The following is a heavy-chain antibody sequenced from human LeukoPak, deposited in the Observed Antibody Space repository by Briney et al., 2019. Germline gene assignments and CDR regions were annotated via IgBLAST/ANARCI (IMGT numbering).Heavy chain of an antibody. V-gene: IGHV1-18*01. CDR2: ISTYNGNT. J-gene: IGHJ4*02. D-gene: IGHD3-22*01. CDR3: ARGLDYYDSSGYYY. Sequence: ASVKVSCKASGYTFNSFGISWVRQAPGQGLEWMGWISTYNGNTHHPQKFQGRVTMTRNTSISTAYMELSGLRSEDTAVYYCARGLDYYDSSGYYYWGQGTLVTVSS. CDR1: GYTFNSFG.